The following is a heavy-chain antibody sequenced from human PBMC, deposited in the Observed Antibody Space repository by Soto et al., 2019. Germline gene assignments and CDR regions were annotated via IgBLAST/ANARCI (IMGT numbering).Heavy chain of an antibody. Sequence: ASVKVSCKASGYTFTSYGISWVRQAPGQGLEWMGGIIPIFGTANYAQKFQGRVTITADESTSTAYMELSSLRSEDTAVYYCARGKGTGSSSSWRTNWFDPWGQGTLVTVSS. J-gene: IGHJ5*02. CDR1: GYTFTSYG. CDR3: ARGKGTGSSSSWRTNWFDP. CDR2: IIPIFGTA. V-gene: IGHV1-69*13. D-gene: IGHD6-13*01.